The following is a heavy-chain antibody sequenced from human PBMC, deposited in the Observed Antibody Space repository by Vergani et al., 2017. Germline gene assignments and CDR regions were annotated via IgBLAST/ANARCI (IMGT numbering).Heavy chain of an antibody. CDR3: ARALDSSSWYEGGFDY. CDR2: ISSSSSYI. D-gene: IGHD6-13*01. J-gene: IGHJ4*02. CDR1: GFTFSSYS. V-gene: IGHV3-21*01. Sequence: EVQLVESGGGLVKPGGSLRLSCAASGFTFSSYSMNWVRQAPGKGLEWVSSISSSSSYIYYADSVKGRCTISRDNAKNSLYLQMNSLRAEDTAVYYCARALDSSSWYEGGFDYWGQGTLVTVSS.